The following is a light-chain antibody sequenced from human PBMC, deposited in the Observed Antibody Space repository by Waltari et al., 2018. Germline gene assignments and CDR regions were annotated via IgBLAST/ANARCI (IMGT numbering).Light chain of an antibody. CDR1: QSVGRS. J-gene: IGKJ1*01. V-gene: IGKV3-20*01. CDR2: GAS. Sequence: EIVLTQSPGTLSLSPGERATLACRASQSVGRSLAWYQQKPGRAPRLLIFGASSRATGIPDRVSGSGSGTDFSRTISRLEPEDFAVYYCQHYVRLPATFGQGTKVEIK. CDR3: QHYVRLPAT.